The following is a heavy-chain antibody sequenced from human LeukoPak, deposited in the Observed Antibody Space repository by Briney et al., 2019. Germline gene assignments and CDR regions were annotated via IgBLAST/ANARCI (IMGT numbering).Heavy chain of an antibody. CDR3: ASSSVLRYFDWVNYFDY. J-gene: IGHJ4*02. CDR1: GGSISSGDYY. Sequence: SETLSLTCTVSGGSISSGDYYWSWIRQPPGKGLEWIGYIYYSGSTYYNPSLKSRVTISVDTPKNQFSLKLSSVTAADTAVYYCASSSVLRYFDWVNYFDYWGRGTLVTVSS. CDR2: IYYSGST. V-gene: IGHV4-30-4*01. D-gene: IGHD3-9*01.